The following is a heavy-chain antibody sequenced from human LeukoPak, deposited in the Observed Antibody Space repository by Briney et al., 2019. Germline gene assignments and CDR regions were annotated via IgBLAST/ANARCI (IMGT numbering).Heavy chain of an antibody. CDR3: ARGPHYYDSSGYTPSGY. CDR1: GFTFSSYA. CDR2: ISYDGSNK. V-gene: IGHV3-30-3*01. D-gene: IGHD3-22*01. Sequence: GGSLRLSCAASGFTFSSYAMHWVRQAPGKWLEWVAVISYDGSNKYYADSVKGRFTISRDNSKNTLYLQMNSLRAEDTAVYYCARGPHYYDSSGYTPSGYWGQGTLVTVSS. J-gene: IGHJ4*02.